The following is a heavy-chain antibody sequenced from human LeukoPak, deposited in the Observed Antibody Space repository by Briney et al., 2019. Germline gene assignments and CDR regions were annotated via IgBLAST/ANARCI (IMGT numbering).Heavy chain of an antibody. J-gene: IGHJ4*02. D-gene: IGHD1-26*01. V-gene: IGHV4-39*01. CDR1: GVSISSSSYY. Sequence: SETLSLTCTVSGVSISSSSYYWGWIRQPPGKGLQWIGSIYSSGTTYYNPSLKSRVTISVDTSKNQLSLRLSSVTAADTAVYYCARGIDGYNFDYWGQGTLVTVSS. CDR2: IYSSGTT. CDR3: ARGIDGYNFDY.